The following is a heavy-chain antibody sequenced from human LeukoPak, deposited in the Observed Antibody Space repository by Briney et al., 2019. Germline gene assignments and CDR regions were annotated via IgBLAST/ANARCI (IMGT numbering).Heavy chain of an antibody. CDR2: IDTVGRRK. J-gene: IGHJ5*02. V-gene: IGHV3-74*03. D-gene: IGHD1-26*01. CDR1: GFTFSDYW. CDR3: ARVRSGSDDWVDP. Sequence: GGTLRLSCAASGFTFSDYWMHWVRQAPGKGLVWGLGIDTVGRRKTYADSVKGRFTIPRDNAKNTLHLQMSSLTADDTGVYYCARVRSGSDDWVDPWGQGTLVTVSS.